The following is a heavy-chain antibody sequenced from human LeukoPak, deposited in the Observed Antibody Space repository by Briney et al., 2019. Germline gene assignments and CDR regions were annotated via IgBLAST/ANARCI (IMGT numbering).Heavy chain of an antibody. V-gene: IGHV1-69*04. CDR3: ARVHQGSSWAYYFDY. Sequence: ASVKVSCKASGGTFSTYGISWVRQAPGQGLEWVGRIVPILGTANYAQNFQGRVTITADRSTTTAYMELSSLRSEDTAVYYCARVHQGSSWAYYFDYWGQGTLVTVSS. CDR1: GGTFSTYG. D-gene: IGHD6-13*01. CDR2: IVPILGTA. J-gene: IGHJ4*02.